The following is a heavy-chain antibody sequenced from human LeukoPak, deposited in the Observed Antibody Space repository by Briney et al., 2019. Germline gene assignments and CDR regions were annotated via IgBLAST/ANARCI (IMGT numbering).Heavy chain of an antibody. CDR2: IIPILGIA. Sequence: SVKVSCKASGGTFSSYAISWVRQAPGQGLEWMGRIIPILGIANYAQKFQGRVTITADKSTSTAYMELSSLRSEDTAVYYCAATYYYGSGSYSPLYFDYWGQGTQVTVSS. J-gene: IGHJ4*02. D-gene: IGHD3-10*01. CDR3: AATYYYGSGSYSPLYFDY. V-gene: IGHV1-69*04. CDR1: GGTFSSYA.